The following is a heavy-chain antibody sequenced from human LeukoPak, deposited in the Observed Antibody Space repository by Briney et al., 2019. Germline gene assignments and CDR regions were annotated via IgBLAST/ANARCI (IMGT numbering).Heavy chain of an antibody. CDR1: GFTFSDYY. CDR3: ARKNYPGIAAAVDY. Sequence: GGSLRLSCAASGFTFSDYYMSWIRQAPGKGLEWVSYISSSSYTNYADSVKGRFTISRDNAKNSLYPQMNSLRAEDTAVYYCARKNYPGIAAAVDYWGQGTLVTVSS. D-gene: IGHD6-13*01. J-gene: IGHJ4*02. CDR2: ISSSSYT. V-gene: IGHV3-11*06.